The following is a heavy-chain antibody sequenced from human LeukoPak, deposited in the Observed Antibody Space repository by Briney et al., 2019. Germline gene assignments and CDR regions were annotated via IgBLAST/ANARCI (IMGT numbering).Heavy chain of an antibody. CDR3: AKDPQKWESYFDY. V-gene: IGHV3-30*02. CDR2: IRYDGSNK. D-gene: IGHD1-26*01. Sequence: PGGSLRLSCAASGCTFSSYGMHWVRQAPGKGPEWVAFIRYDGSNKYYADSVKGRFTISRDNSKNTLYLQMNSLRAEDTAVYYCAKDPQKWESYFDYWGQGTLVTVSS. J-gene: IGHJ4*02. CDR1: GCTFSSYG.